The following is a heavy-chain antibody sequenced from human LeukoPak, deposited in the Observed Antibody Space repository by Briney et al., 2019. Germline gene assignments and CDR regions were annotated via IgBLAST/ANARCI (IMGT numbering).Heavy chain of an antibody. Sequence: GRSLRLSCAASGFTFSSYGMHWVRQAPGKGLEWVAVIWYDGSNKYYADSVKGRFTISRDNAKNSLYLQMNSLRAEDTAVYYCARDRDSSSWYKSAFDIWGQGTMVTVSS. D-gene: IGHD6-13*01. V-gene: IGHV3-33*01. J-gene: IGHJ3*02. CDR1: GFTFSSYG. CDR3: ARDRDSSSWYKSAFDI. CDR2: IWYDGSNK.